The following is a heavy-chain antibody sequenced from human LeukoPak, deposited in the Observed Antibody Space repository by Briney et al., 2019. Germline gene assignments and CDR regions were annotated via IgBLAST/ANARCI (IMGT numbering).Heavy chain of an antibody. D-gene: IGHD7-27*01. V-gene: IGHV4-34*01. CDR3: ARENKLGFYYYYYMDV. Sequence: PSETLSLTCAVYGGSFSGYYWRWIRQPPGKGLEWIGEINHSGSTNYNPPLKSRVTISVDTSKNQFSLKLSSVTAADTAVYYCARENKLGFYYYYYMDVWGKGTTVTVSS. CDR1: GGSFSGYY. J-gene: IGHJ6*03. CDR2: INHSGST.